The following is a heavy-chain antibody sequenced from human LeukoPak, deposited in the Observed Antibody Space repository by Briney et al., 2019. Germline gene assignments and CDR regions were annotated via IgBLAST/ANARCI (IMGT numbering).Heavy chain of an antibody. J-gene: IGHJ6*02. CDR2: MNPNSGNT. CDR3: ARGSFIVVVPAALPHYYYYGMDV. CDR1: GYTFTSYD. Sequence: GASVKVSCRASGYTFTSYDINWLRQATGQGLEWMGWMNPNSGNTGYAQKFQGRVTMTRNTSISTAYMELSSLRSEDTAVYYCARGSFIVVVPAALPHYYYYGMDVWGQGTTVTVSS. D-gene: IGHD2-2*01. V-gene: IGHV1-8*01.